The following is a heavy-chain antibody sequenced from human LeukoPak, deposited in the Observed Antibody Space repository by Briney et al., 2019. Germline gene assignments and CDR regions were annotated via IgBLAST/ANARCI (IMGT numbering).Heavy chain of an antibody. CDR2: IYPGDSDT. V-gene: IGHV5-51*03. D-gene: IGHD2-2*03. Sequence: GESLTLSCTGSGYSFTSYWIGWVRQMPGKGLEWMGLIYPGDSDTRYSPSFQGQVTISADKSISTAYLQWSSLKASDTAMYYCARMDQGGQRPFDYWGQGTLVTVSS. CDR1: GYSFTSYW. J-gene: IGHJ4*02. CDR3: ARMDQGGQRPFDY.